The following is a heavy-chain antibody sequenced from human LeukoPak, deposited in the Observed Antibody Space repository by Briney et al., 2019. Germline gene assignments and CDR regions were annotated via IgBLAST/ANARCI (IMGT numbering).Heavy chain of an antibody. J-gene: IGHJ6*02. CDR1: GLSFSSYS. Sequence: PGGSLRLSCVASGLSFSSYSMNWVRQAPGKGLEWVSYISSSSTIYYADSVKGRFTISRDNAKNSLYLQMNSLRAEDTAVYYCARGPNYYYYYGMDVWGQGTTVTVSS. CDR2: ISSSSTI. V-gene: IGHV3-48*04. CDR3: ARGPNYYYYYGMDV.